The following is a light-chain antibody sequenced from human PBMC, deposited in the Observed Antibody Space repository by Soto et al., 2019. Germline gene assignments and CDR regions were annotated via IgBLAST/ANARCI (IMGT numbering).Light chain of an antibody. CDR3: QKSDGY. CDR2: DAS. Sequence: DIQMTKSPSTLSASVGDRVTITCRASQSFNNWLAWYQQKPGKAPKLLIYDASTLQSGVPSRFSGSGSGTEFTLTISSLQPDDFATYYCQKSDGYFGQGTRLEIK. V-gene: IGKV1-5*01. J-gene: IGKJ2*01. CDR1: QSFNNW.